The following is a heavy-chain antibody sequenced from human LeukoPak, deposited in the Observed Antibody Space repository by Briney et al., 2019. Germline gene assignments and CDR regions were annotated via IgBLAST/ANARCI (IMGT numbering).Heavy chain of an antibody. D-gene: IGHD4-17*01. CDR2: ISSSTSTI. CDR1: GFTFSSYS. V-gene: IGHV3-48*01. CDR3: ARGATVTTTSVFDI. J-gene: IGHJ3*02. Sequence: GGSLRLSCAASGFTFSSYSMNWVRQAPGKGLEWVSHISSSTSTIYYADSVKGRFTISRDNAKNSLYLQMNSLRAEDTAVYYCARGATVTTTSVFDIWGQGTMVTVSS.